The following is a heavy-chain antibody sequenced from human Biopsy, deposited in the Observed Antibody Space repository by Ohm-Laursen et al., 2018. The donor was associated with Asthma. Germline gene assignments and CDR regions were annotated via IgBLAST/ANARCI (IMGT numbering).Heavy chain of an antibody. CDR2: INPNSGGT. CDR3: ARGQKSAGDRWFDP. CDR1: GYTFIGCH. V-gene: IGHV1-2*06. J-gene: IGHJ5*02. Sequence: ASVKASCKASGYTFIGCHTHWMRQAPGQGLEWMGRINPNSGGTNYAQKFQGRVTMTRDTSISTAYMEVSRLRSDETAVYYCARGQKSAGDRWFDPWGQGTLVTVSS. D-gene: IGHD6-13*01.